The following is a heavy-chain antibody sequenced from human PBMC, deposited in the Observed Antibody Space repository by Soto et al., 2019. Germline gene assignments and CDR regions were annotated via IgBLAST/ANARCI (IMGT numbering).Heavy chain of an antibody. D-gene: IGHD4-17*01. CDR3: ARDLMDYGDLNWFDP. J-gene: IGHJ5*02. CDR1: GYTFINND. Sequence: GGSVKVSCKASGYTFINNDVSWVRHAIGQGLESMGWMNPGGGDTGYAQKFQGGVTMTRDISIETAYMELNSLTSEDTAVYYCARDLMDYGDLNWFDPWGQGTMVTVSS. V-gene: IGHV1-8*02. CDR2: MNPGGGDT.